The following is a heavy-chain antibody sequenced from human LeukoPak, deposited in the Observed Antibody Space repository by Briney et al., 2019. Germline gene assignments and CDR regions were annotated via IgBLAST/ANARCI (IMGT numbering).Heavy chain of an antibody. D-gene: IGHD4-11*01. V-gene: IGHV3-74*01. J-gene: IGHJ4*02. CDR1: GFTFSSYW. Sequence: GGSLRLSCAASGFTFSSYWMHWVRQAPGKGLVWVSRINSDGSSTSYADSVKGRFTISRDNAKNTLYLQMNSLRAEDTAVYYCARGNDYSNHLDYWGQGTLVTVSS. CDR3: ARGNDYSNHLDY. CDR2: INSDGSST.